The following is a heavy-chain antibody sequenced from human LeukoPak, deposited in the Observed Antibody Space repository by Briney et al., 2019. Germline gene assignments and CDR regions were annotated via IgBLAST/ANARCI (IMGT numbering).Heavy chain of an antibody. Sequence: GSLRLACAAPGFIFSNYGMNWVRQAPGKGLEWVSVISGSGGTTYYADSVKGRFTISRDSSKNTLYLQMNSLRAEDTAVYYCAKVSGGGLYYDGMDVWGQGTTVTVSS. CDR3: AKVSGGGLYYDGMDV. CDR2: ISGSGGTT. J-gene: IGHJ6*02. D-gene: IGHD3-16*01. V-gene: IGHV3-23*01. CDR1: GFIFSNYG.